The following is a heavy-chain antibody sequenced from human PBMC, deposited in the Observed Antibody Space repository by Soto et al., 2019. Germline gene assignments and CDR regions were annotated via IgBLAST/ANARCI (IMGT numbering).Heavy chain of an antibody. CDR1: GFTFSSYA. D-gene: IGHD6-13*01. V-gene: IGHV3-23*01. CDR2: ISNTGAVT. J-gene: IGHJ4*02. CDR3: AKDWMGLGYFFEY. Sequence: EVQLLESGGGLVQPGGSLRLSCAASGFTFSSYAMNWVRQDPGRGLEWVSSISNTGAVTYYADSVKGRFTISRDNSKNTLYLQMNSLRADDTAVYYCAKDWMGLGYFFEYWGQGTLVTVSS.